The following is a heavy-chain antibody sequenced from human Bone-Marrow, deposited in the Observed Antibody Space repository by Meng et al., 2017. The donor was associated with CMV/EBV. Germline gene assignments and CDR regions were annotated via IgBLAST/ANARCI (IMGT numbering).Heavy chain of an antibody. V-gene: IGHV3-48*03. Sequence: GESLKISCAASGFTFSSYEMNWVRQAPGKGLEWLSYITSSGRTIYYADSVKGRFTISRDNSKNTLYLQMNSLRAEDTAVYYCARLYYDFWSGYHYYFDYWGQGTLVTVSS. J-gene: IGHJ4*02. CDR2: ITSSGRTI. CDR1: GFTFSSYE. CDR3: ARLYYDFWSGYHYYFDY. D-gene: IGHD3-3*01.